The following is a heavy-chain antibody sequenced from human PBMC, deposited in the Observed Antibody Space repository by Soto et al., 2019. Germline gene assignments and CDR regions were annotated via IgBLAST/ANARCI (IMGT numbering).Heavy chain of an antibody. CDR2: LWYDGSNK. Sequence: GGSVRLSGAASGFTFSSYGMDWVRQAPGKGLEWVAVLWYDGSNKHYAESVKGRFTISRDNSKNTLYLQMNSLRAEDTAVYYCARSYSSGWYYFDYWGQGTLVTVSS. D-gene: IGHD6-19*01. CDR3: ARSYSSGWYYFDY. J-gene: IGHJ4*02. CDR1: GFTFSSYG. V-gene: IGHV3-33*01.